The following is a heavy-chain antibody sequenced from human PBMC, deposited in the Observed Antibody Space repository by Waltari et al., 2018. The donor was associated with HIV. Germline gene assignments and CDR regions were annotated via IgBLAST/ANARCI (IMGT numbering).Heavy chain of an antibody. CDR2: MSYDGRTK. CDR3: VRPRYASGSAMFYGMDV. V-gene: IGHV3-30*14. J-gene: IGHJ6*02. CDR1: GFPFDVYA. D-gene: IGHD3-10*01. Sequence: QVQLVESGGGVVQPGKSLRLSCAASGFPFDVYAMHWVRRAPGKGLVWVAVMSYDGRTKSFADSVTGRFTVSRDNSKNTLFLQMSSLKAEDSGVYYCVRPRYASGSAMFYGMDVWGQGTTVTVSS.